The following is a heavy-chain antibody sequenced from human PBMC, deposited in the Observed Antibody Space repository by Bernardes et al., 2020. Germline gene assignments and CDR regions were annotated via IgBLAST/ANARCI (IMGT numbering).Heavy chain of an antibody. CDR1: GFTFSRNY. V-gene: IGHV3-53*01. Sequence: GSLRLSCAASGFTFSRNYMSWVRPAPGKGLEWVSVIYSGGSTYYADSVKGRFTISRDNSKNTLYLQMNSLRAEDTAVYYCARELGYFDYWGQGTLVTVSS. CDR2: IYSGGST. CDR3: ARELGYFDY. J-gene: IGHJ4*02.